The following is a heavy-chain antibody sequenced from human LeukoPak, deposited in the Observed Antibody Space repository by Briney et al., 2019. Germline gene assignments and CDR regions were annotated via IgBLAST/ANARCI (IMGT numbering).Heavy chain of an antibody. V-gene: IGHV3-33*01. CDR2: IWYGGSNK. D-gene: IGHD4-17*01. J-gene: IGHJ6*04. CDR3: ARNYGDYYYYFYGMDV. CDR1: GFTCSHYG. Sequence: GGSLRLSCGTSGFTCSHYGMDWVRQAPGKGLEWVASIWYGGSNKYHTDPVQGRFTISRDNSNNTVYLEMISLRVEDTAVYYCARNYGDYYYYFYGMDVWGKGTTVTVSS.